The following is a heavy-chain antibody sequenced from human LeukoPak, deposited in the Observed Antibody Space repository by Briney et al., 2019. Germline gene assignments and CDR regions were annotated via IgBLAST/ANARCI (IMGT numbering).Heavy chain of an antibody. J-gene: IGHJ3*02. D-gene: IGHD3-10*01. V-gene: IGHV1-2*02. CDR2: INPNSGGT. CDR3: ARDLDYYGSGSFFNI. CDR1: GYTFTAYS. Sequence: ASEKVSCKASGYTFTAYSMHWVRQAPGQGLEWMGWINPNSGGTNYAQKFRGRVTMTRDTSITTAYMELSRLRSDDTAVYYCARDLDYYGSGSFFNIWGQGTMVTVST.